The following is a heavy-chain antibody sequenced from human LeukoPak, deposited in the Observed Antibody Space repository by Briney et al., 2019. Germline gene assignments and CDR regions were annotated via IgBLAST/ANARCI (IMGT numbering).Heavy chain of an antibody. D-gene: IGHD2-21*01. CDR1: GFQFSRNG. CDR2: IRYDGTKK. CDR3: ARDFDDVNGDFYYIPDF. Sequence: GRSLRLSCAASGFQFSRNGMHWVRQAPGKGLEWVAFIRYDGTKKFYGDSVRGRFTISRDNSKNTLYLEMNSLRHEDTAVYSCARDFDDVNGDFYYIPDFWGQGTLVSVSS. V-gene: IGHV3-30*02. J-gene: IGHJ4*02.